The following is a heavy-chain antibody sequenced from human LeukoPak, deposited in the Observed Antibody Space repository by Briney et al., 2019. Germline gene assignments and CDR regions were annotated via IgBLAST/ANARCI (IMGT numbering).Heavy chain of an antibody. CDR3: ARARNTVTTGDAFDI. CDR2: ISYDGSNK. CDR1: GFTFSSYA. V-gene: IGHV3-30*04. D-gene: IGHD4-17*01. J-gene: IGHJ3*02. Sequence: PGRSLRLSCAASGFTFSSYAMHWVRQAPGKGLEWVSVISYDGSNKYYADSVKGRLTIFRDSSKNTLFLQMNSLRAEDTAMYYCARARNTVTTGDAFDIWGQGTMVTISS.